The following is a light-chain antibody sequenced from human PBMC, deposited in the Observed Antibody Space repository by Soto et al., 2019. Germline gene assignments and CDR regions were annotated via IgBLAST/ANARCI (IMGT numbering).Light chain of an antibody. CDR3: QQYYSYWT. V-gene: IGKV1-5*01. Sequence: IHMTQSPSTLSASVGYRVTITCRASQRISTCLAWYQQKLGEAPRLLISDASSLQNGVPPRFSGSDSGTEFTLTITSLKPDDSATYYCQQYYSYWTFGQGTKVDIK. CDR2: DAS. J-gene: IGKJ1*01. CDR1: QRISTC.